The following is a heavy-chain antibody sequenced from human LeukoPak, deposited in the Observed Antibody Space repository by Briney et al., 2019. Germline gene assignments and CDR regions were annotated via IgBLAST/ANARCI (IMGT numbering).Heavy chain of an antibody. Sequence: PSETLSLTCTVSCGSISSYYWSWIRQPAGKGLEWIGRIYTSGSTNYNPSLKSRVTISVDTSKNQFSLKLSSVTAADKAVYYCARDLTVATRNAFDIWGQGTMVTVSS. CDR2: IYTSGST. CDR1: CGSISSYY. V-gene: IGHV4-4*07. J-gene: IGHJ3*02. CDR3: ARDLTVATRNAFDI. D-gene: IGHD5-12*01.